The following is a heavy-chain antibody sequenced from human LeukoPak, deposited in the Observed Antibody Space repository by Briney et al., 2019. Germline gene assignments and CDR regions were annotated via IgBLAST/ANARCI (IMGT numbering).Heavy chain of an antibody. CDR2: IRYDGSNK. V-gene: IGHV3-30*02. CDR1: GFTFSNYG. CDR3: ATNSNHNFDS. Sequence: GGSLRLSCAASGFTFSNYGMHWVRQAPGKGLEWVAFIRYDGSNKYYTDSVKGRFTISRDNSKNTLYLQMNSLRPEDTAVYYCATNSNHNFDSWGQGILVTVSS. J-gene: IGHJ4*02. D-gene: IGHD4-11*01.